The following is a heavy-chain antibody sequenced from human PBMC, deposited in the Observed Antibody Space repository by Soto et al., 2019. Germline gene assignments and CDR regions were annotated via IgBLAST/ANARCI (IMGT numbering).Heavy chain of an antibody. V-gene: IGHV4-34*01. CDR3: ARIASKWYFDL. J-gene: IGHJ2*01. CDR2: INHSGSS. Sequence: PSETLSLTCAVHYGSFSGFYWTWIRQPPGKGLEWIGEINHSGSSNYNPPLKSRVTMSLDTSRNQFSLSLNSVTAADTALYYCARIASKWYFDLWGRGTLVTVSS. CDR1: YGSFSGFY.